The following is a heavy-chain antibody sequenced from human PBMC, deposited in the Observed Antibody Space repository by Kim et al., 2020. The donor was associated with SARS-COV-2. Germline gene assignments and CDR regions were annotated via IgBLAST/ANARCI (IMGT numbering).Heavy chain of an antibody. V-gene: IGHV3-53*04. CDR3: ATDFGHDAFDI. J-gene: IGHJ3*02. Sequence: GGSLRLSCAASGFTVSSNYMSWVRQAPGKGLEWVSVIYIDVSTYYADSVKCRFTISRHNSKNTLYLQMNSLRAEDTAVYYCATDFGHDAFDIWGQGTMVTVSS. CDR1: GFTVSSNY. D-gene: IGHD3-3*01. CDR2: IYIDVST.